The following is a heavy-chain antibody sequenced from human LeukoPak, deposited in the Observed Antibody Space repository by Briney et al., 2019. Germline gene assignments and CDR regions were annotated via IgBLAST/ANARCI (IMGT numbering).Heavy chain of an antibody. CDR1: GFTFSSYW. CDR3: ARAVGDV. Sequence: GGSLRLSCAASGFTFSSYWMSWVRQAPGKGLEWVSVIYSGGSTYYADSVKGRFTISRDNSKNTLYLQMNSLRAEDTAVYYCARAVGDVWGQGTTVTVSS. V-gene: IGHV3-66*01. J-gene: IGHJ6*02. CDR2: IYSGGST.